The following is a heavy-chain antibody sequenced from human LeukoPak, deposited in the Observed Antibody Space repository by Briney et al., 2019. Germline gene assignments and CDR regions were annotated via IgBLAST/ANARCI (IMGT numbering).Heavy chain of an antibody. D-gene: IGHD5-24*01. CDR3: ASVDGYNLFDY. Sequence: GGSLRLSCAASGFAFSDYYMSWIRQAPGKGLEWVSYISSSGSTIYYADSVKGRFTISRDNAKNSLYLQMNSLRAEDTAVYYCASVDGYNLFDYWGQGTLVTVSS. V-gene: IGHV3-11*01. CDR2: ISSSGSTI. J-gene: IGHJ4*02. CDR1: GFAFSDYY.